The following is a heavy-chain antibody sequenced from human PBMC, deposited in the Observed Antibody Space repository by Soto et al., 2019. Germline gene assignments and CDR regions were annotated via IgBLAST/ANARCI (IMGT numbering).Heavy chain of an antibody. CDR2: ISGSGGST. CDR3: AKAPTYSSSSDYFDY. D-gene: IGHD6-6*01. V-gene: IGHV3-23*01. J-gene: IGHJ4*02. CDR1: GFTFSSYA. Sequence: PGGSLSLSCAASGFTFSSYAMSWVRQAPGKGLEWVSAISGSGGSTYYADSVKGRFTISRDNSKNTLYLQMNSLRAEDTAVYYCAKAPTYSSSSDYFDYWGQGTLVTVSS.